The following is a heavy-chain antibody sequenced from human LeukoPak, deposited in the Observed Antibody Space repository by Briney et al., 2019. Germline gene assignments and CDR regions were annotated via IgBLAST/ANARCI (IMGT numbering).Heavy chain of an antibody. V-gene: IGHV3-48*03. CDR1: GFTFSSYE. CDR3: ARGVDTAMDTHFDY. D-gene: IGHD5-18*01. Sequence: PGGSLRLSCAASGFTFSSYEMNWVRQAPGKGLEWVSYISSSHSTISYADSVKGRFTISRDDAKNSLYLQMYSLRAEDTATYYCARGVDTAMDTHFDYWGQGTLVTVSS. CDR2: ISSSHSTI. J-gene: IGHJ4*02.